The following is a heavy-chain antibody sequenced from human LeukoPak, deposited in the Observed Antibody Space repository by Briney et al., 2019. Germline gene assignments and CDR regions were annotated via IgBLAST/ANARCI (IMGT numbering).Heavy chain of an antibody. D-gene: IGHD6-13*01. J-gene: IGHJ5*02. CDR1: GGSISSSSYY. CDR2: IYYSGST. CDR3: ARKEGGQLVNTRRWFDP. V-gene: IGHV4-39*07. Sequence: SETLSLTCTVSGGSISSSSYYWGWIRQPPGKGLEWIGSIYYSGSTYYNPSLKSRVTISVDTSKDQFSLKLSSVTAADTAVYYCARKEGGQLVNTRRWFDPWGQGTLVTVSS.